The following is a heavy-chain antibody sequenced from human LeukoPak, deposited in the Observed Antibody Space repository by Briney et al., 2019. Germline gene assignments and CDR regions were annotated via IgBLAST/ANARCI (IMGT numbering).Heavy chain of an antibody. CDR3: ARGWDPYCSSTSCYPYYYCMDV. D-gene: IGHD2-2*01. CDR2: MNPNSGNT. J-gene: IGHJ6*03. Sequence: ASVKVSCKASGYTFTTYDINWVRQATGQGLEWMGWMNPNSGNTGYAQKFQGRVTITRNTSISTAYMELSSLRSEDTAVYYCARGWDPYCSSTSCYPYYYCMDVWGKGTTVTVSS. CDR1: GYTFTTYD. V-gene: IGHV1-8*03.